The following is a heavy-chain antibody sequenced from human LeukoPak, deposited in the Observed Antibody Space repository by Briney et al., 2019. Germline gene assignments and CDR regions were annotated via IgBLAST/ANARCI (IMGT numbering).Heavy chain of an antibody. J-gene: IGHJ5*02. V-gene: IGHV3-7*01. CDR3: AKYSYGSGASFDP. CDR2: IKQDGSDK. CDR1: GFTFINYW. Sequence: GGSLRLSCAASGFTFINYWMSWVRQAPGKGLEWVANIKQDGSDKNYVDSVKGRFTISRDNAKNSLYLQMNSLRAEDTAVYYCAKYSYGSGASFDPWGQGTLVTVSS. D-gene: IGHD3-10*01.